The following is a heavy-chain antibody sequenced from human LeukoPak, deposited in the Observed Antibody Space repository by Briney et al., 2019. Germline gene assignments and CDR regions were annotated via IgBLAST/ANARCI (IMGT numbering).Heavy chain of an antibody. CDR3: ARLVRGVKGNWFDP. V-gene: IGHV5-51*01. Sequence: GESLKISCKGSGYSFTSYWSGWVRQMPGKGLEWMGIIYPGDSETRYSPSSQGQVTITADKSISTAYLQWSSLKASDTAMYYCARLVRGVKGNWFDPWGQGTLVTVSS. J-gene: IGHJ5*02. CDR2: IYPGDSET. CDR1: GYSFTSYW. D-gene: IGHD3-10*01.